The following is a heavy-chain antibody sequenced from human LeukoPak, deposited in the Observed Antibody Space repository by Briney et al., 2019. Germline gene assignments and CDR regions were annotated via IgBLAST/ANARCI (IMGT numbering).Heavy chain of an antibody. CDR2: IYYSGST. J-gene: IGHJ6*03. V-gene: IGHV4-59*01. Sequence: SETLSLTCAVYGGSFSSYYWSWIRQPPGKGLEWIGYIYYSGSTNYNPSLKSRVTISVDTSKNQFSLKLSSVTAADTAVYYCARGVGDGYNPTYYYYVDVWGKGTTVTVSS. CDR1: GGSFSSYY. CDR3: ARGVGDGYNPTYYYYVDV. D-gene: IGHD5-24*01.